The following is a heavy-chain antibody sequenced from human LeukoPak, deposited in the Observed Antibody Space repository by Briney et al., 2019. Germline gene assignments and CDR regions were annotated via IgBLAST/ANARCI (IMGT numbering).Heavy chain of an antibody. CDR1: GYTFTSYD. CDR2: MNPNSGNT. V-gene: IGHV1-8*03. CDR3: AKDLPRWELDEPASFDY. D-gene: IGHD1-26*01. J-gene: IGHJ4*02. Sequence: ASVKVSCKASGYTFTSYDVNWVRQATGQGLEWMGWMNPNSGNTGYAQKFQGRVTITRNTSISTAYMELSSLRSEDTAVYYCAKDLPRWELDEPASFDYWGQGTLVTVSS.